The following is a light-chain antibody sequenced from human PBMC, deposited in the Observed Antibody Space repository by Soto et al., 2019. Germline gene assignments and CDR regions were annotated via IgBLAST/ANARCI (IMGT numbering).Light chain of an antibody. Sequence: EIVMTEPPATLSVSPGERATLSCRASQSVSSNLAWYQQKPGQAPRLLIYGASTRATGIPARFSGSGSGTEFTLTISSLQSEYFAVYCCQRYNNWFPRPFGQGTKV. CDR1: QSVSSN. CDR2: GAS. J-gene: IGKJ1*01. CDR3: QRYNNWFPRP. V-gene: IGKV3-15*01.